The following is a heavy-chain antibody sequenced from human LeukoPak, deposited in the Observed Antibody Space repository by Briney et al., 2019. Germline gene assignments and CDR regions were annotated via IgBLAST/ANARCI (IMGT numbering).Heavy chain of an antibody. CDR2: INPNSGDT. J-gene: IGHJ4*02. CDR1: GYTFTDYY. V-gene: IGHV1-2*02. D-gene: IGHD3-10*01. Sequence: ASVKVSCKASGYTFTDYYMHWVRQAPGQGLEWMGWINPNSGDTNYAQKFQGRVTMTRDTSISTAYMELSRLRSDDTAIYYCARAFYGSRGYWGQETLVTVPS. CDR3: ARAFYGSRGY.